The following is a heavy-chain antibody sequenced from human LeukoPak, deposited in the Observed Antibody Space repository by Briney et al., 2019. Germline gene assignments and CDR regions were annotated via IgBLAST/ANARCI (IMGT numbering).Heavy chain of an antibody. CDR3: ARGYYDSPFDY. V-gene: IGHV4-34*01. Sequence: SETLSLTCSVSVDSSSRYHWSWIRQPPGKGLEGIGEINHSGSTNYNPSLKSRVTISVDTSKNQFSLKLSSVTAADTAVYYCARGYYDSPFDYWGQGTLVTVSS. CDR2: INHSGST. J-gene: IGHJ4*02. D-gene: IGHD3-22*01. CDR1: VDSSSRYH.